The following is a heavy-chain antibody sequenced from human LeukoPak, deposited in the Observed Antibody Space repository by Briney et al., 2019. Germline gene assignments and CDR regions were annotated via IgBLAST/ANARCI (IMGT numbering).Heavy chain of an antibody. CDR1: GGSISSGGYS. CDR2: IYTSGST. Sequence: PSQTLSLTCAVSGGSISSGGYSWSWIRQPAGKGLEWIGRIYTSGSTNYNPSLKSRVTISVDTSKNQFSLKLSSVTAADTAVYYCATRAQYCSSTSCYSSGYYFDYWGQGTLVTVSS. V-gene: IGHV4-61*02. J-gene: IGHJ4*02. CDR3: ATRAQYCSSTSCYSSGYYFDY. D-gene: IGHD2-2*01.